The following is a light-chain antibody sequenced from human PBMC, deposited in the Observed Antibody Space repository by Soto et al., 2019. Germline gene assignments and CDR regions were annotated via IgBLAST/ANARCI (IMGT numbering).Light chain of an antibody. J-gene: IGKJ1*01. V-gene: IGKV1-39*01. Sequence: QMTKYPSSLSASVGDRVTISCRTSQSIATYLNWYQQKPGKAPNLLIYEASSLQSGVPSGFSGTGSGTDFTLTISSLQPEDFATYYCQQNYSTPRTSGQGTKVDIK. CDR1: QSIATY. CDR2: EAS. CDR3: QQNYSTPRT.